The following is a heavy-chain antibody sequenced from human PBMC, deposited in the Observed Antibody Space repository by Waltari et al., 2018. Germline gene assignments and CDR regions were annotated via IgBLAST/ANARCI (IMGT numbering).Heavy chain of an antibody. CDR2: IYNSGIT. V-gene: IGHV4-38-2*01. J-gene: IGHJ2*01. Sequence: QVQLQESGPGLVKPSETLSLTCAVSGYSISSGYYWGWIRQPPGKGLEWIGSIYNSGITYSNPSLKSRVTISVDTSKNQFSLKLSSVTAADTAVYYCARQPPGQLVYWYFDLWGRGSLVTVSS. CDR3: ARQPPGQLVYWYFDL. D-gene: IGHD6-6*01. CDR1: GYSISSGYY.